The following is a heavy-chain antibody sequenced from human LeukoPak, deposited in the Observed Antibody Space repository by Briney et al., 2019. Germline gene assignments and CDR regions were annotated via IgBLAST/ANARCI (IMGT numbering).Heavy chain of an antibody. J-gene: IGHJ4*02. CDR3: TRVGYIDEGIDY. D-gene: IGHD5-24*01. V-gene: IGHV3-7*04. Sequence: SGGSLRLSCVASGFPFRSYWMTWVRQAPGKGLEWVANIKQDGSKKSYVDSVEGRFTISRDNAKNSLYLQMNSLRAEDTAIYYCTRVGYIDEGIDYWGQGTLVTVSS. CDR1: GFPFRSYW. CDR2: IKQDGSKK.